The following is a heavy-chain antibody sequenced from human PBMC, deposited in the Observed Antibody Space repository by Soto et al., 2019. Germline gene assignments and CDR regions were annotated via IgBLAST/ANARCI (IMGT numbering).Heavy chain of an antibody. J-gene: IGHJ6*02. D-gene: IGHD3-22*01. Sequence: SQTLSLTCAISGDSVSSNSAAWYWIRQSPSRALEWLGRTYYRSKWYNDYAVSVKSRITINPDTSKNQFSLQLNSVTPEDTAVYYCARGYYDSSGYWAYYYYGMDVWGQGTTVTVSS. CDR3: ARGYYDSSGYWAYYYYGMDV. CDR2: TYYRSKWYN. CDR1: GDSVSSNSAA. V-gene: IGHV6-1*01.